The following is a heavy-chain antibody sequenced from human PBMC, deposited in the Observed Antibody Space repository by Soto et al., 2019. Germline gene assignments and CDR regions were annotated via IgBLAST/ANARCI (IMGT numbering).Heavy chain of an antibody. Sequence: QVQLVQSGAEVKKPGASVKVSCKASGYTFTSYGISWVRQAPGQGLEWMGWISAYNGNTNYAQKLQGRVTMTTDTSTSTAYMERRNLKSDDTAVYYCARDVDTSGYYGTTFDYWGQGTLVTVSS. CDR1: GYTFTSYG. V-gene: IGHV1-18*01. CDR2: ISAYNGNT. J-gene: IGHJ4*02. CDR3: ARDVDTSGYYGTTFDY. D-gene: IGHD3-22*01.